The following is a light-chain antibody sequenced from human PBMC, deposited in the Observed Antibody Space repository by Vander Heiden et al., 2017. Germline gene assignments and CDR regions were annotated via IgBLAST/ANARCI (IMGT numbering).Light chain of an antibody. CDR3: QAWVGTGAV. CDR1: NLGGRY. Sequence: SYEVTQPPSVSVSSGQTVSIACSGDNLGGRYVCWYQQRAGQSPLLVIFQSTERPSGIPERFSASNSGDTATLTISGTQAMDEADYYCQAWVGTGAVFRTGTKLTVL. CDR2: QST. J-gene: IGLJ1*01. V-gene: IGLV3-1*01.